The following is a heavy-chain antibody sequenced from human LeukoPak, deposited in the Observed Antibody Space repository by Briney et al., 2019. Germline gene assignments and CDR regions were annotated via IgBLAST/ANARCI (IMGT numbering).Heavy chain of an antibody. J-gene: IGHJ4*02. V-gene: IGHV3-30-3*01. CDR1: GFTFSSYA. Sequence: GRSLRLSCAASGFTFSSYAMHWVRQAPGKGLEWVAVISYDGSNKYYADSVKGRFTISRDNSKNTLYLQMNSLRAEDTAVYYCASGTPNYYDSSGLDYWGQGTLVTVSS. D-gene: IGHD3-22*01. CDR2: ISYDGSNK. CDR3: ASGTPNYYDSSGLDY.